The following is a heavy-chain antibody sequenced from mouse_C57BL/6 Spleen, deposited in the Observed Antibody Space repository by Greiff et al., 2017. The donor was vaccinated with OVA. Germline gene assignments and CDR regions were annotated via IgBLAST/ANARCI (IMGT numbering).Heavy chain of an antibody. CDR2: IYPGDGDT. J-gene: IGHJ3*01. Sequence: QVQLQQSGAELVKPGASVKISCKASGYAFSSYWMNWVKQRPGKGLEWIGQIYPGDGDTSYNGKFKGKATLTADKSSSTAYMQLSSLTSEDSAVDFCARGGAQALCAYWGQGTLVTVSA. CDR1: GYAFSSYW. V-gene: IGHV1-80*01. D-gene: IGHD3-2*02. CDR3: ARGGAQALCAY.